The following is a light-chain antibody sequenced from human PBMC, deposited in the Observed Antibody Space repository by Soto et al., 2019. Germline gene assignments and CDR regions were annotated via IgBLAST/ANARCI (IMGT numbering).Light chain of an antibody. V-gene: IGKV3-20*01. CDR1: QSVSSSQ. J-gene: IGKJ2*01. Sequence: EIVLTQSPGTLSLSPGERATLSCRASQSVSSSQLAWYQQKPGQAPRLLIYGASTTATGIPDRFSGGGSGTEVTLTISRLEPEDFAVNYCQQFGSSPEYTFGQGTKLEVK. CDR2: GAS. CDR3: QQFGSSPEYT.